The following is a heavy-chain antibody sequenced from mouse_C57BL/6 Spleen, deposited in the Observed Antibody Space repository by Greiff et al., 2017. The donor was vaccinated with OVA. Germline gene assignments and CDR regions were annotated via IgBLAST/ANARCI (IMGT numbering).Heavy chain of an antibody. D-gene: IGHD6-1*01. J-gene: IGHJ4*01. V-gene: IGHV3-6*01. CDR3: ARDLSHYAMDY. Sequence: EVKLMESGPGLVKPSQSLSLTCSVTGYSITSGYYWNWIRQFPGNKLEWMGYISYDGSNNYNPSLKNRISITRDTSKNQFFLKLNSVTTEDTATYYCARDLSHYAMDYWGQGTSVTVSS. CDR2: ISYDGSN. CDR1: GYSITSGYY.